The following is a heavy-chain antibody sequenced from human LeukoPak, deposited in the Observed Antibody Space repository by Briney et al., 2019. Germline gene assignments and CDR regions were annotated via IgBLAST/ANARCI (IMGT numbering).Heavy chain of an antibody. J-gene: IGHJ5*02. CDR2: IYSGGST. V-gene: IGHV3-53*01. Sequence: GSLRLSFAASGFNVNNNYISLVPQAPGKGLEWVSVIYSGGSTYYADSVKGRFTISRDNSKNTLYLQMNSLRAEDTAVYYCARGTTFDPWGQGTLVTVSS. CDR1: GFNVNNNY. D-gene: IGHD1-1*01. CDR3: ARGTTFDP.